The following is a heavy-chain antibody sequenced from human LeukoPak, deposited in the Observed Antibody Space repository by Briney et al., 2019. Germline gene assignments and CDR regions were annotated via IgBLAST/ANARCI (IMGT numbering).Heavy chain of an antibody. CDR3: ARGGRAVAGENWFDP. V-gene: IGHV4-38-2*01. CDR1: GYSISSGYY. D-gene: IGHD6-19*01. Sequence: PSETLSLTCAVSGYSISSGYYWGWIRQPPGKGLEWIGSIYHSGSTYYNPSLKSRVTISVDTSKNQFSLKLSSVTAADTAVYYCARGGRAVAGENWFDPWGQGTLVTVSS. CDR2: IYHSGST. J-gene: IGHJ5*02.